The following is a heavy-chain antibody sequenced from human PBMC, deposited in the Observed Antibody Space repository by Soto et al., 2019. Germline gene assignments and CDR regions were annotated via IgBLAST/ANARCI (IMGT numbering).Heavy chain of an antibody. CDR3: ARDVYSYDRYTGFDI. Sequence: SETLSLTSNLSGDSITRYFWSWSRQPAGKGLEWIGRLETSGITNYNPSLNSRATMSLDTSKNQFSLKLRSVSAAGTAVDYWARDVYSYDRYTGFDIWGQGTTVTVSS. J-gene: IGHJ3*02. V-gene: IGHV4-4*07. CDR1: GDSITRYF. CDR2: LETSGIT. D-gene: IGHD3-22*01.